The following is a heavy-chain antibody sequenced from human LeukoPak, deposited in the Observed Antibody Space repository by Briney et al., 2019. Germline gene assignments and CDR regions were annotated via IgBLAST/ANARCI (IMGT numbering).Heavy chain of an antibody. Sequence: GGSLRLSCAASGFTFSSYSMNWVRQAPGKGLEWVSYISSSSSTIYYADSVKGRFTISRDNAKNSLYLQMNSLRAEDTAVYYCARVAAMTTVTPYYFDYWGQGTLVTVSS. CDR2: ISSSSSTI. V-gene: IGHV3-48*01. J-gene: IGHJ4*02. D-gene: IGHD4-17*01. CDR3: ARVAAMTTVTPYYFDY. CDR1: GFTFSSYS.